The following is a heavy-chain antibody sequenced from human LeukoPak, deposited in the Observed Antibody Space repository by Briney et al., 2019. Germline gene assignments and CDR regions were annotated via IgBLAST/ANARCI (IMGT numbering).Heavy chain of an antibody. D-gene: IGHD5-12*01. J-gene: IGHJ4*02. CDR2: IRSKIYGGTT. Sequence: GGSLRLSCTASGFTFDNYAMSWFRQAPGKGLEWVGLIRSKIYGGTTEYAAFVKGRFTISRDDSKSMAYLQMTSLKSEDAAVYYCVRYSGDADYWGQGTLVTVSS. CDR3: VRYSGDADY. CDR1: GFTFDNYA. V-gene: IGHV3-49*03.